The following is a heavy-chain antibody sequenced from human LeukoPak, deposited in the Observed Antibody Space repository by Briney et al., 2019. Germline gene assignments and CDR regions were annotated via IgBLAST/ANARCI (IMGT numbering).Heavy chain of an antibody. CDR3: ARDLGREYSSSD. Sequence: ASVKVSCKASGYTFTGYYMHWVRQAPGQGLEWMGWINPNSGGTNYAQKFQGRVTMTRDTSISTAYMELSRLRSDDTAVYYCARDLGREYSSSDWGQGTLVTVSS. J-gene: IGHJ4*02. D-gene: IGHD6-6*01. V-gene: IGHV1-2*02. CDR1: GYTFTGYY. CDR2: INPNSGGT.